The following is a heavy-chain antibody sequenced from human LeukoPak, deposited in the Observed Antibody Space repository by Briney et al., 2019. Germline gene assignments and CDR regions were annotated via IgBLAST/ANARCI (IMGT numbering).Heavy chain of an antibody. CDR2: IYHSGST. CDR3: ARTPYDYVWGSPFDY. J-gene: IGHJ4*02. Sequence: SETLSLTCTVSGYSISSGYYWGWIRQPPGKGLEWIGSIYHSGSTYYNPSLKSRVTISVDTSKNQFSLKLSSVTAADTAVYYCARTPYDYVWGSPFDYWGQGTLVTVSS. D-gene: IGHD3-16*01. V-gene: IGHV4-38-2*02. CDR1: GYSISSGYY.